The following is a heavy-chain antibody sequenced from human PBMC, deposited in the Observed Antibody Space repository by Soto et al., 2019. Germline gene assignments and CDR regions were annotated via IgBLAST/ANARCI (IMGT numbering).Heavy chain of an antibody. CDR2: IYYSGST. D-gene: IGHD1-26*01. CDR3: ARDRVEWELLGGYYYYGMDV. CDR1: GGYISSYY. J-gene: IGHJ6*02. Sequence: SETLSLTCTVSGGYISSYYWSWIRQPPGKGLEWIGYIYYSGSTNYNPSLKSRVTISVDTSKNQFSLKLSSVTAADTAVYYCARDRVEWELLGGYYYYGMDVWGQGTTVTVSS. V-gene: IGHV4-59*01.